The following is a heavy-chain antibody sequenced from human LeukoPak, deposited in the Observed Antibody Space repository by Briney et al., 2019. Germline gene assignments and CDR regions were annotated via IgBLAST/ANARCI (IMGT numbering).Heavy chain of an antibody. D-gene: IGHD2-2*01. CDR2: ISGSGGST. Sequence: GGSLRLSCAASGFTFSSYGMHWVRQAPGKGLEWVSAISGSGGSTYYADSVKGRFTISRDNSKNTLYLQMNSLRAEDTAVYYCAKACVSSCSVNWFDPWGQGTLVTVSS. CDR3: AKACVSSCSVNWFDP. J-gene: IGHJ5*02. CDR1: GFTFSSYG. V-gene: IGHV3-23*01.